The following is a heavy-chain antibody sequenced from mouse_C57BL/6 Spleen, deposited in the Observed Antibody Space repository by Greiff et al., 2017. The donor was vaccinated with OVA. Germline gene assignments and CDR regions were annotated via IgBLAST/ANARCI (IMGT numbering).Heavy chain of an antibody. J-gene: IGHJ1*03. D-gene: IGHD1-1*01. V-gene: IGHV1-69*01. CDR3: ARYGSSYWYFDV. CDR2: IDPSASYT. CDR1: GYTFTSYW. Sequence: QVQLQQPGAELVMPGASVKLSCKASGYTFTSYWMHWVKQRPGQGLEWIGEIDPSASYTNYNQKFKGKSTLTVDKSSSTAYMQLSSLTSEDAAVYYCARYGSSYWYFDVWGTGTTGTVSS.